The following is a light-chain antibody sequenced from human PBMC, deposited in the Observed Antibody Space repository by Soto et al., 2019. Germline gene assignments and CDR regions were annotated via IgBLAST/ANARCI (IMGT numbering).Light chain of an antibody. V-gene: IGKV1-5*03. CDR1: QSISSW. CDR2: KAS. Sequence: DIQMTQSPSTLSASVGDRVTITCRASQSISSWLAWYQQKPGKAPKPLIYKASSLESGVPSRFSGSGSGTEFTLTISSLQPVDFATYYCQQYNSYSRTFGQGTKVEIK. J-gene: IGKJ1*01. CDR3: QQYNSYSRT.